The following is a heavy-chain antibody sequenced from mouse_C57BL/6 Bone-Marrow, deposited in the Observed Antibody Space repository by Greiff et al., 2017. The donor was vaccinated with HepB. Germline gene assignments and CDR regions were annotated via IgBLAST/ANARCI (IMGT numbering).Heavy chain of an antibody. D-gene: IGHD2-5*01. V-gene: IGHV1-55*01. CDR1: GYTFTSYW. J-gene: IGHJ4*01. CDR3: ASYYSNLYAMDY. CDR2: IYPGSGST. Sequence: QVQLQQPGAELVKPRASVKMSCKASGYTFTSYWITWVKQRPGQGLEWIGDIYPGSGSTNYNEKFKSKATLTVDTSSSTAYMQLSSLTSEDSAVYYCASYYSNLYAMDYWGQGTSVTVSS.